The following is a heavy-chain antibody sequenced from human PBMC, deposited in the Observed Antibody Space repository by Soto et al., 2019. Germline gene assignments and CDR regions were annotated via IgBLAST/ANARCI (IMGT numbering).Heavy chain of an antibody. CDR2: INHSGST. D-gene: IGHD3-9*01. CDR1: GGSFSGYY. Sequence: PSETLSLTCTVSGGSFSGYYWSWIRQPLGKGLKWIGEINHSGSTNYNPSLKSRDTISVDTSKNQFSLTLTYVTAAATALYYFARGPHIFTGYYIQHQNRYSFDYWGQATLVTLSS. CDR3: ARGPHIFTGYYIQHQNRYSFDY. V-gene: IGHV4-34*01. J-gene: IGHJ4*02.